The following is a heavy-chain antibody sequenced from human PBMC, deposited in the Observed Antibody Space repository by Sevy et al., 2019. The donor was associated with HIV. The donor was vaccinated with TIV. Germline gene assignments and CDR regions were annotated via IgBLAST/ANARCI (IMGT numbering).Heavy chain of an antibody. J-gene: IGHJ4*02. V-gene: IGHV4-39*01. CDR3: AGLAYGDYAGMFDY. Sequence: SETLSLTCTVSGGSISSSSYYWGWIRQPPGKGLEWIGSIYYSGSTFYNPSLRSRVTMSVAMSKNKFSLKVSSVTAADTAVYYCAGLAYGDYAGMFDYWGQGTLVTVSS. CDR1: GGSISSSSYY. D-gene: IGHD4-17*01. CDR2: IYYSGST.